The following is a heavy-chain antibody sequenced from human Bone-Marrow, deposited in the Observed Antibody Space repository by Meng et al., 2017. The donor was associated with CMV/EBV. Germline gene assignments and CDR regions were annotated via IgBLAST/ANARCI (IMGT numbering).Heavy chain of an antibody. CDR1: GGSISNYY. D-gene: IGHD3-10*01. CDR2: VYYSGST. CDR3: AREYGSGSYGY. J-gene: IGHJ4*02. V-gene: IGHV4-59*01. Sequence: SETLSLTCTVSGGSISNYYWTWIRQPPGKGLEWIGYVYYSGSTNYNPSLKSRVTISVDTSKNQFSLKLSSVTAADTAVYYCAREYGSGSYGYWGQGTLVTVSS.